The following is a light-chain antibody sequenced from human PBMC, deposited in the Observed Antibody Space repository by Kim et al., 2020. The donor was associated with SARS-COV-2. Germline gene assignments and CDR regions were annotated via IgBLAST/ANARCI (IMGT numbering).Light chain of an antibody. J-gene: IGKJ1*01. V-gene: IGKV3-11*01. CDR1: QSVGNS. CDR3: QQRGNWRLT. Sequence: VLTQSPGTLSLSPGERATLSCRASQSVGNSFAWYQQKPGQAPRLLIYDAFSGSGSGTDFTLTISSLEPEDFAVYYCQQRGNWRLTFGQGTKVEIK. CDR2: DA.